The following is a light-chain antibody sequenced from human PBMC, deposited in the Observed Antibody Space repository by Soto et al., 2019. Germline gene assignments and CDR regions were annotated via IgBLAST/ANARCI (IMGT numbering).Light chain of an antibody. CDR3: LQRSTWYT. Sequence: EIVLTQSPATLSLSPGERATLSCRASQSVSSYLAWYQQKPGQAPRLVIYDVSSRATGGPPRFSGSGSGTDFTLTISSLEPEDFAFYYCLQRSTWYTFGQGTKLEIK. V-gene: IGKV3-11*01. CDR2: DVS. CDR1: QSVSSY. J-gene: IGKJ2*01.